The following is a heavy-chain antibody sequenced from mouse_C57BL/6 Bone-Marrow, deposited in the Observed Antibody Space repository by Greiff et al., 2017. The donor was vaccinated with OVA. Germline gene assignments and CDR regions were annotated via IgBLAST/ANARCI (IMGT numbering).Heavy chain of an antibody. J-gene: IGHJ4*01. Sequence: EVQLQQSGPVLVKPGASVKMSCKASGYTFTDYYMNWVKQSHGKSLEWIGVINPYNGGTSYNQKFKGKATLTVDKSSSTAYMELNSLTSEDSAVYYCARKGGYDYEGYYYAMDYWGQGTSVTVSS. D-gene: IGHD2-4*01. CDR1: GYTFTDYY. CDR3: ARKGGYDYEGYYYAMDY. V-gene: IGHV1-19*01. CDR2: INPYNGGT.